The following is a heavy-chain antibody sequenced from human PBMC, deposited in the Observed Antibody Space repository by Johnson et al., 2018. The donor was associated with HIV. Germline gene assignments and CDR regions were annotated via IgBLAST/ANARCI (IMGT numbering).Heavy chain of an antibody. CDR1: GFTFSSYA. D-gene: IGHD6-13*01. CDR2: ISYDGSNK. V-gene: IGHV3-30*04. CDR3: ARGGYLDAFDI. Sequence: QVQLVESGGALVQPGGSLRLSCAASGFTFSSYAMHWVRQAPGKGLEWVAVISYDGSNKYYADSVKGRFTISRDNSKNTLYLQMNSRSAEATAVYYCARGGYLDAFDIWGQGTTVTISS. J-gene: IGHJ3*02.